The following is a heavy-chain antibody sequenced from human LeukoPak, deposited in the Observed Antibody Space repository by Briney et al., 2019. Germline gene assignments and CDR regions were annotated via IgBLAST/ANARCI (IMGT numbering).Heavy chain of an antibody. J-gene: IGHJ4*02. D-gene: IGHD2-2*01. Sequence: ASVKVSCKASGYTFIGCYMHWVPQAPGQGLEWMGRINPNSGATNYAQKFQGRVTMTRDTSISTAYMELSRLRSDDTAVYYCARDHCTSATCYGNDFDYLGQGTLVTVSS. CDR1: GYTFIGCY. CDR3: ARDHCTSATCYGNDFDY. CDR2: INPNSGAT. V-gene: IGHV1-2*06.